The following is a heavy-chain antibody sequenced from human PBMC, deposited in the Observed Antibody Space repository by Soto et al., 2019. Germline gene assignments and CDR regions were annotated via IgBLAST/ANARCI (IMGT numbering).Heavy chain of an antibody. V-gene: IGHV3-23*01. Sequence: GGSLRLSCAASGFTFSSYAMSWVRQAPGKGLEWVSAISGSGGSTYYADSVKGRFTISRDNSKNTLYLQMNSLRAEDTAVYYCARDFGGATMVRGANYYYGYMGVWGKGTTVTVSS. CDR1: GFTFSSYA. J-gene: IGHJ6*03. CDR2: ISGSGGST. CDR3: ARDFGGATMVRGANYYYGYMGV. D-gene: IGHD3-10*01.